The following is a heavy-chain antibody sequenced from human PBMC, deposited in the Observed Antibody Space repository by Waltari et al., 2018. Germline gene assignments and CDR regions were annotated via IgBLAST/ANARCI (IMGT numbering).Heavy chain of an antibody. D-gene: IGHD5-12*01. CDR2: IYYSGST. V-gene: IGHV4-59*11. J-gene: IGHJ4*02. CDR3: ARVGGYEIDY. CDR1: GGSISSHY. Sequence: QVQLQESGPGLVKPSETLSLTCTVSGGSISSHYWSWIRQPPGKGLEWIGYIYYSGSTNYSPSLKSRVTISVDTSKNQFSLKLSSVTAADTAVYYCARVGGYEIDYWGQGTLVTVSS.